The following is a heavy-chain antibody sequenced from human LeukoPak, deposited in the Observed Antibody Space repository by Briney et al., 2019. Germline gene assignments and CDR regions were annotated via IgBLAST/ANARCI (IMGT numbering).Heavy chain of an antibody. J-gene: IGHJ5*02. V-gene: IGHV1-2*02. Sequence: EASAKVSCKTSGYSFTDYYMHWVRQAPGQGLEWMGWINPSSGGTSSAQKFQGRVTMTRDTSISTAYMELSRLRSDDTAVYYCAREDGDSSGYSINWFDPWGQGTLVTVSS. CDR3: AREDGDSSGYSINWFDP. D-gene: IGHD3-22*01. CDR2: INPSSGGT. CDR1: GYSFTDYY.